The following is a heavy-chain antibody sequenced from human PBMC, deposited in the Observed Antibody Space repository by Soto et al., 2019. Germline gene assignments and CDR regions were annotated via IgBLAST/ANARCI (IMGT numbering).Heavy chain of an antibody. CDR3: ARHECDSDFWSGYSHFDP. CDR1: GGSISGSSYY. CDR2: FYNSDRT. J-gene: IGHJ2*01. D-gene: IGHD3-3*01. V-gene: IGHV4-39*01. Sequence: QLQLQESGPGLVRPSETLSLTCTVSGGSISGSSYYWGWIRQPPGKGLEWIGSFYNSDRTYYNPSLECRVTIFADTAKRQFSLKMTFVTVADTAVYYCARHECDSDFWSGYSHFDPWGRGTLVTVSS.